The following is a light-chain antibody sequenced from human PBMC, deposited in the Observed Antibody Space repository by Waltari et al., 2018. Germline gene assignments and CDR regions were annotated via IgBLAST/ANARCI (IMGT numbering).Light chain of an antibody. Sequence: QLELTQSPSASASLGASVKLTCTLSSGHITNVVAWHQQQPQKGPRYLMKVNSDGSHSRGDEIPDRFAGSSSRAERYLTSSSRQSEDEADYYCQTGGHGTWVFGGGTKLTVL. CDR2: VNSDGSH. J-gene: IGLJ3*02. CDR3: QTGGHGTWV. V-gene: IGLV4-69*01. CDR1: SGHITNV.